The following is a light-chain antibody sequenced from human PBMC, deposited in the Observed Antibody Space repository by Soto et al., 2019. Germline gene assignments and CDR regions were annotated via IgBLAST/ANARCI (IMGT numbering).Light chain of an antibody. CDR2: DAS. J-gene: IGKJ5*01. V-gene: IGKV1-33*01. CDR3: QQYDNLPIT. Sequence: DIQMTQSPSSLSASVGDRVTITCQASQDMSNEVNWYQQKPGKVPKLLIYDASNLETGVPSRFSGSGSVTDFTFTISRLQPEDIATYYCQQYDNLPITFGQGTRLEIK. CDR1: QDMSNE.